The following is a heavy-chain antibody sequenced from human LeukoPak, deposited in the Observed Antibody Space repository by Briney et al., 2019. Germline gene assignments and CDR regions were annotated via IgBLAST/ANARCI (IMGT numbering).Heavy chain of an antibody. CDR2: ISYDGSNK. D-gene: IGHD4-17*01. J-gene: IGHJ4*02. CDR1: GFTFSSYG. V-gene: IGHV3-30*18. Sequence: GRSLRLSCAASGFTFSSYGMHWVRQAPGKGLEWVAVISYDGSNKYYADSVKGRFTISRDNSKNTLYLQMNSLRVEDTAVYYCAKGYYADYGDHWGQGTLASVPS. CDR3: AKGYYADYGDH.